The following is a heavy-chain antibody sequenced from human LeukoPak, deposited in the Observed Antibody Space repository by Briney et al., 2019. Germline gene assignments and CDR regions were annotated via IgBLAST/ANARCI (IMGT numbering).Heavy chain of an antibody. J-gene: IGHJ4*02. CDR2: IRQSGDIT. D-gene: IGHD5-18*01. CDR3: AIGYSYWEASLGY. V-gene: IGHV3-21*01. CDR1: EFTFSNYV. Sequence: GGSLRLSCAASEFTFSNYVMNWVRQAPGKGLEWVSSIRQSGDITYYADSVEGRFTISRDNAKNSLYLQMNSLRAEDTAVYYCAIGYSYWEASLGYWGQGTLVTVSS.